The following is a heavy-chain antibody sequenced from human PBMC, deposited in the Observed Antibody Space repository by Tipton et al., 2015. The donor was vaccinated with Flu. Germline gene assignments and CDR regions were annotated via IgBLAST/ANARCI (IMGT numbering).Heavy chain of an antibody. CDR1: GDSVSSNSAA. D-gene: IGHD2-15*01. V-gene: IGHV6-1*01. J-gene: IGHJ6*03. CDR2: TYYRSKWYN. Sequence: GLVKPSQTLSLTCAISGDSVSSNSAAWNWIRQSPSRGLEWLGRTYYRSKWYNDYAVSVKSRITINPDTSKNQFSLQLNSVTPEDTAVYYCARAAYSGPYYYYYYMDVWGKGTTVTVSS. CDR3: ARAAYSGPYYYYYYMDV.